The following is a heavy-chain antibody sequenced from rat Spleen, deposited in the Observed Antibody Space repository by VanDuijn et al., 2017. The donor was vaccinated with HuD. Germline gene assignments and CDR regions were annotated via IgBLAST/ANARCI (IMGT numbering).Heavy chain of an antibody. V-gene: IGHV5-25*01. Sequence: EVQLVESGGGLVQPGRSLKLSCAVSGFTFSNYDMAWVRQAPTKGLEWVASITTGGGSTYYRDSVKGRFTVSRDSAKSTLYLQMDSLRSEDTATYYCATTYFGYGYFDYWGQGVMVTVSS. CDR2: ITTGGGST. D-gene: IGHD1-7*01. CDR1: GFTFSNYD. CDR3: ATTYFGYGYFDY. J-gene: IGHJ2*01.